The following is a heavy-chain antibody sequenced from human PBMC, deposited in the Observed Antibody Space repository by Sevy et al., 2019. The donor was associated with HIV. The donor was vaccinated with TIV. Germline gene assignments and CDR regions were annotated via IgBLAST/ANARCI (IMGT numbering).Heavy chain of an antibody. CDR3: TRASLLGYCSTTSCYYAFDI. V-gene: IGHV3-21*01. CDR1: GITFSTSV. CDR2: ISGDNYYK. J-gene: IGHJ3*02. D-gene: IGHD2-2*01. Sequence: GGSLRLSCNASGITFSTSVMNWVRQSPDRGLEWVSSISGDNYYKHYSDSMRGRFIVYRDNAKNLLFLEMNDLTVEDTAVYYCTRASLLGYCSTTSCYYAFDIWGPGTVVTVSS.